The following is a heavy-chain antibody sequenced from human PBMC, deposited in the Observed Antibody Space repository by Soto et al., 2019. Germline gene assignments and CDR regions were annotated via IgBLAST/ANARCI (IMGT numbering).Heavy chain of an antibody. V-gene: IGHV1-69*13. J-gene: IGHJ4*02. CDR2: IIPIFGTA. CDR3: ARVSGYCSGSSCYPTYFDY. D-gene: IGHD2-15*01. Sequence: SVKVSCKASGGTFSSYAISWVRQAPGQGLEWMGGIIPIFGTANYAQKFQGRVTITADESTSTAYMELSSLRSEDTAVYYCARVSGYCSGSSCYPTYFDYWGQGTLVTVS. CDR1: GGTFSSYA.